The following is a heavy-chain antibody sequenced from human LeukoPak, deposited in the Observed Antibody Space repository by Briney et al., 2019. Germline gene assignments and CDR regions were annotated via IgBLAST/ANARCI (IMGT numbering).Heavy chain of an antibody. CDR1: GGSVSSGSYY. D-gene: IGHD3-22*01. CDR3: ARAHSSGRTFDY. CDR2: IYYSGST. Sequence: KPSETLSLACTVSGGSVSSGSYYWRWIRQPPGKGLEWIGYIYYSGSTNYNPSLKSRVTISVDTSKNQFSLKLSSVTAADTAVYYCARAHSSGRTFDYWGQGTLVTVSS. V-gene: IGHV4-61*01. J-gene: IGHJ4*02.